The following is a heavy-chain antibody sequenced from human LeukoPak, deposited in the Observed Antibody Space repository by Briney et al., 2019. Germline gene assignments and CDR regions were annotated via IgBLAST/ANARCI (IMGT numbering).Heavy chain of an antibody. J-gene: IGHJ3*02. CDR2: INGGGGNA. D-gene: IGHD6-19*01. Sequence: GGSLRLSCAASGFTFRTYAMSWVRQAPGKGLEWVAAINGGGGNANYADSVKGRFTISRDHSRDTLYLQMNSLRVEDMAVYYCARSRQWPLDAFDIWGQGTVVTVSS. V-gene: IGHV3-23*01. CDR1: GFTFRTYA. CDR3: ARSRQWPLDAFDI.